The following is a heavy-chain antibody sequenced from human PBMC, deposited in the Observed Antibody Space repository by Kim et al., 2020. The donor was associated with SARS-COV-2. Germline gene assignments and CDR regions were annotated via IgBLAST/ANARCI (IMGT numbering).Heavy chain of an antibody. CDR1: GFTFRSYN. CDR3: ATSSYDILTGYFYGMDV. V-gene: IGHV3-21*01. J-gene: IGHJ6*01. Sequence: GGSLRLSCAASGFTFRSYNMDWVRQSPGRGLEWISSINTGSTHIYYADSVEGRFTISRDNAQNALYLQMNGLRAEDTAVYYCATSSYDILTGYFYGMDVWLQGTTVTVSS. D-gene: IGHD3-9*01. CDR2: INTGSTHI.